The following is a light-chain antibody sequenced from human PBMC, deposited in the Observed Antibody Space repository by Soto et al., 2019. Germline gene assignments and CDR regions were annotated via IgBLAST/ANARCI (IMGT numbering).Light chain of an antibody. V-gene: IGKV1-39*01. J-gene: IGKJ1*01. Sequence: DIQMTQSPSSLSASVGDRVTISCRASQTINGFLNWYQQKPGEAPNLLIYAASDLQGGVPSRFSGTGSGTDYTLTISSLKPDDFATYYCQQRYATPPTFGQGTKVEV. CDR1: QTINGF. CDR2: AAS. CDR3: QQRYATPPT.